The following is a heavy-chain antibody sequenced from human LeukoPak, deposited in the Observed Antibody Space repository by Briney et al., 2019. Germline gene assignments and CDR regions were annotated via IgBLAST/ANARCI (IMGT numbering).Heavy chain of an antibody. Sequence: PSETLSLTCAVSGGSINSNYWWTWVRQSPGKGLEWIGEIYHTGSVNYNLSLESRVTISRDRSKNQFSLMLRSVTAADTAVYYCARHYDLWSGYNYWGRGLLVTVSS. CDR1: GGSINSNYW. D-gene: IGHD3-3*01. J-gene: IGHJ4*02. CDR2: IYHTGSV. V-gene: IGHV4-4*02. CDR3: ARHYDLWSGYNY.